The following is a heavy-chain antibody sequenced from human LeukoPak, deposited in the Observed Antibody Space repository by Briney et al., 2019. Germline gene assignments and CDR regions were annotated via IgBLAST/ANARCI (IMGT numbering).Heavy chain of an antibody. CDR3: ARDTLVAGPTAFDY. Sequence: SQTLSLTCAISGDSVSSTSAAWNWIRQSPSRGLEWLGRTYYRSKWYNDYAVSVKRRITINTDTSKNQFSLQLNAVTPEDTAVYYCARDTLVAGPTAFDYWGQGTLVTVSS. J-gene: IGHJ4*02. V-gene: IGHV6-1*01. CDR1: GDSVSSTSAA. D-gene: IGHD6-19*01. CDR2: TYYRSKWYN.